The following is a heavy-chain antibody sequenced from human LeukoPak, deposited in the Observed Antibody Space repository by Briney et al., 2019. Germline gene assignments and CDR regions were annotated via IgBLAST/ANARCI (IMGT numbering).Heavy chain of an antibody. J-gene: IGHJ4*02. D-gene: IGHD6-19*01. CDR1: GGSISSYY. Sequence: NPSETLSLTCTVSGGSISSYYWSWIRQPPGKGLEWIGYIYYSGGTNYNPSLKSRVTISVDTSKNQFSLKLSSVTAADTAVYYCARGQWLNIDYWGQGTLVTVSS. V-gene: IGHV4-59*01. CDR2: IYYSGGT. CDR3: ARGQWLNIDY.